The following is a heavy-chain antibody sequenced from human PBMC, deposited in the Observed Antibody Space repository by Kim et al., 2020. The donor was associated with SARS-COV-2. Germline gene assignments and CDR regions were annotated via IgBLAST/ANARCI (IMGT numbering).Heavy chain of an antibody. Sequence: SVKVFCKASGGTFSSFDISWVRRAPGQGLEWVGGIIPIYGTPSYAQKFQGRVTITADNSTNTAYLDLSSLTPEDTAVYYCARDGIVVAGPDPFDYWG. CDR2: IIPIYGTP. CDR3: ARDGIVVAGPDPFDY. CDR1: GGTFSSFD. D-gene: IGHD6-19*01. V-gene: IGHV1-69*06. J-gene: IGHJ4*01.